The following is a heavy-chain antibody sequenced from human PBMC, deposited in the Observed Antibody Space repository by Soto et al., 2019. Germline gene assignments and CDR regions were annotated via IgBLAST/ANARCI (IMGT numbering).Heavy chain of an antibody. J-gene: IGHJ4*02. CDR1: GFTFSSYA. D-gene: IGHD5-18*01. Sequence: PGGSLRLSCAASGFTFSSYAMSWVRQAPGKGLEWVSAISGSGGSTYYADSVKGRFTISRDNSKNTLYLQMNSLRAEDTAVYYCAKGPDTAMVPYYFDYWGQGTLVTVFS. CDR3: AKGPDTAMVPYYFDY. CDR2: ISGSGGST. V-gene: IGHV3-23*01.